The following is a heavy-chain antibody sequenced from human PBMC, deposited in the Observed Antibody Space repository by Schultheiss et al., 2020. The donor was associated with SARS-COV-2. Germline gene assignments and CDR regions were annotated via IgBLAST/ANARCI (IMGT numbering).Heavy chain of an antibody. V-gene: IGHV4-39*01. D-gene: IGHD3-10*01. CDR1: GASVSTVNFY. CDR3: ACTYYYGSGSYENAFDI. Sequence: SETLSLTCSVSGASVSTVNFYWAWIRQPPGKGLEWIGSIYYSGSTYYNPSLKSRVTISVDTSKKQFSLKLSSVTAADTALYYCACTYYYGSGSYENAFDIWGQGTMVTVSS. J-gene: IGHJ3*02. CDR2: IYYSGST.